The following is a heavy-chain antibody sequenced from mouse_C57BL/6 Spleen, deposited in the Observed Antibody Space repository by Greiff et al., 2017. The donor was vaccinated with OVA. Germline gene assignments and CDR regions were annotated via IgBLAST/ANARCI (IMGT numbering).Heavy chain of an antibody. J-gene: IGHJ1*03. CDR1: GYTFTSYW. V-gene: IGHV1-72*01. D-gene: IGHD2-3*01. CDR2: IDPNSGGT. CDR3: AMGGDGYSWYFDV. Sequence: QVHVKQSGAELVKPGASVKLSCKASGYTFTSYWMHWVKQRPGRGLEWIGRIDPNSGGTKYNEKFKSKATLTVDKPSSTAYMQLSSLTSEDSAVYYCAMGGDGYSWYFDVWGTGTTVTVSS.